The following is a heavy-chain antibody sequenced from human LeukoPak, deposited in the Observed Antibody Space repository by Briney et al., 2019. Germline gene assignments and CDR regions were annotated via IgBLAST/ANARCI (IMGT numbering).Heavy chain of an antibody. Sequence: PGGSLRLSCAASGFTFDDYAMHWVRQAPGKGLEWVSGISWNIISIGYADSVKGRFTISRDISKNTLYLQMNSLRAEDTAVYYCAKSNGYGLIDIWGQGTMVTVSS. V-gene: IGHV3-9*01. CDR3: AKSNGYGLIDI. CDR1: GFTFDDYA. CDR2: ISWNIISI. J-gene: IGHJ3*02. D-gene: IGHD3-22*01.